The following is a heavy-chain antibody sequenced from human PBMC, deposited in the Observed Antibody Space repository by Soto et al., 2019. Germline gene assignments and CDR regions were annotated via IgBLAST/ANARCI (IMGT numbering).Heavy chain of an antibody. D-gene: IGHD4-17*01. CDR3: AGTTVTNEVQAFDI. Sequence: QLQLQESGPGLVKPSETLSLTCTVSGGSISSSSYYWGWIRQPPGKGLEWIGSIYYGGSTYYNPSLKSRVTISVATSKNQFSLKLSSVTAADTAVYYCAGTTVTNEVQAFDIWGQGTMVTVSS. CDR2: IYYGGST. J-gene: IGHJ3*02. CDR1: GGSISSSSYY. V-gene: IGHV4-39*01.